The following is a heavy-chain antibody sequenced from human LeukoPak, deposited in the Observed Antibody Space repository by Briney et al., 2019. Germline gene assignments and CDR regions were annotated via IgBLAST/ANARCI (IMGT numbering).Heavy chain of an antibody. CDR1: GYTFTGYY. D-gene: IGHD3-22*01. J-gene: IGHJ4*02. CDR3: ARSPMGYDSSGYYLG. CDR2: INPNSGGT. V-gene: IGHV1-2*02. Sequence: ASVKVSCKASGYTFTGYYMHWVRQAPGQGLEWMGWINPNSGGTNYAQKFQGRVTMTRDTSISTAYMELSRLRSDDTAVYYCARSPMGYDSSGYYLGWGQGTLVTVSS.